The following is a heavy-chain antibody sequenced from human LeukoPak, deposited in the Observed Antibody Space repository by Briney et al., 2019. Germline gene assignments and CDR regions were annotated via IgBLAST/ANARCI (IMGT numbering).Heavy chain of an antibody. J-gene: IGHJ2*01. CDR3: ARHYADYVGWYFDL. V-gene: IGHV4-59*08. D-gene: IGHD4-17*01. CDR1: GGSISSYY. CDR2: IYYSGST. Sequence: SETLSLTCTVSGGSISSYYWSWIRQPPGKGLEWIGYIYYSGSTNYNPSLKSRVTISVDTSKNQFSLKLSSVTAADTAVYYCARHYADYVGWYFDLWGRGTLVTVSS.